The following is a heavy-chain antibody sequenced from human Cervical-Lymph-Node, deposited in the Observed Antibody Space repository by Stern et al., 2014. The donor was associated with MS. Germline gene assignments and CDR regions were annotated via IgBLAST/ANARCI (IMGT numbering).Heavy chain of an antibody. D-gene: IGHD5-24*01. CDR3: ARGHIPYAYNYLFDY. CDR2: AWYDGSTA. J-gene: IGHJ4*02. V-gene: IGHV3-33*01. Sequence: QVQLVESGGGVVQPGTSLILSCAASGFTFSSYGMHWVRQAPGKGLEWVALAWYDGSTAYYTNSVKGRFTISRDNSKNTLSLQMNSLTAEDTAVYYCARGHIPYAYNYLFDYWGQGTLVTVSS. CDR1: GFTFSSYG.